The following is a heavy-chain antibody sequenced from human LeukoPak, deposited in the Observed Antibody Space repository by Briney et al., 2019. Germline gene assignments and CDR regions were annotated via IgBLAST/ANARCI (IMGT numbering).Heavy chain of an antibody. J-gene: IGHJ4*02. D-gene: IGHD3-9*01. CDR1: GGSISSGSYY. CDR2: IYTSGST. Sequence: SETLSLTCTVSGGSISSGSYYWSWIRQPAGKGLEWIGRIYTSGSTNYNPSLKSRVTISVDTSKNQFSLKLSSVTAADTAMYHCARGFDWLEYYFDYWGQGTLVTVSS. CDR3: ARGFDWLEYYFDY. V-gene: IGHV4-61*02.